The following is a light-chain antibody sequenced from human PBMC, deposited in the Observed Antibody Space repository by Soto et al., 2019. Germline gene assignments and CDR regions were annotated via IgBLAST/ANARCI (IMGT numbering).Light chain of an antibody. CDR3: SSYTSSSTV. V-gene: IGLV2-14*01. CDR2: EFS. CDR1: SSDVGGYNY. J-gene: IGLJ1*01. Sequence: QSALTQPASVSGSPGQSITISCTGTSSDVGGYNYVSWYQQHPGKAPKLMIYEFSNRPSGVSNRFSGSKSGNTASLTISGLQAADEADYYCSSYTSSSTVFGTGTKLTVL.